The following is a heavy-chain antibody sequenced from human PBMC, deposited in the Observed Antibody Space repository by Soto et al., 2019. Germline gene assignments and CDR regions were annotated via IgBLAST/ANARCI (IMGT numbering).Heavy chain of an antibody. V-gene: IGHV4-61*01. CDR1: GGSVSSGSYY. CDR2: IYYSGST. D-gene: IGHD2-15*01. Sequence: NPSETLSLTCTVSGGSVSSGSYYWSWIRQPPGKGLEWFGYIYYSGSTNYNPSLKSRVTISVDTSKNQFSLKLSSVTAADTAVYYCAREEARYCSGGSCRFGLPIDYWGQGTLVTVSS. CDR3: AREEARYCSGGSCRFGLPIDY. J-gene: IGHJ4*02.